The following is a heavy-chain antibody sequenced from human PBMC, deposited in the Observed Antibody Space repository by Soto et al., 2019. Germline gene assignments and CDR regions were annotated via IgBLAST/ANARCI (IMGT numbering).Heavy chain of an antibody. D-gene: IGHD6-13*01. J-gene: IGHJ5*02. V-gene: IGHV3-30*18. CDR3: SKDSSVVAAGSGGWFDP. CDR1: GFSFSTYG. Sequence: GGSLRLSCAASGFSFSTYGMHWVRQAPGKGLEWVATISYDGGNKFYADSAKGRFTISRDNSKNTLYLQMNSLRVNDTAVYYCSKDSSVVAAGSGGWFDPWGQGTLVIVSS. CDR2: ISYDGGNK.